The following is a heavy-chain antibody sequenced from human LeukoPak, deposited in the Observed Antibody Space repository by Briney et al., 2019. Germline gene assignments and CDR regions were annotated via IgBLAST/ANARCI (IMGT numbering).Heavy chain of an antibody. CDR1: GFTFSSYA. J-gene: IGHJ4*02. CDR2: ISGSGGST. D-gene: IGHD5-12*01. Sequence: GGSLRLSCAASGFTFSSYAMSWVRQAPGKGLEWDSAISGSGGSTYYADSVKGRFTISRDNSKNTLYLQMNSLRAEDTAVYYCAHSGYDRPYYFDYWGQGTLVTVSS. V-gene: IGHV3-23*01. CDR3: AHSGYDRPYYFDY.